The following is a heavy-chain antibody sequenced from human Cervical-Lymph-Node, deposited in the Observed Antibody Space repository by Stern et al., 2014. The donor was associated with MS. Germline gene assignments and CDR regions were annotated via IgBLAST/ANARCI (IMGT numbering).Heavy chain of an antibody. J-gene: IGHJ4*02. CDR3: ARQHCTSINCEKYYFDY. CDR1: GDSITSNNW. CDR2: IYHLGST. V-gene: IGHV4-4*02. D-gene: IGHD2-2*01. Sequence: QVQLQESGPGLVKPSGTLSLTCAVSGDSITSNNWWSWVRQSPGKGLEWIGEIYHLGSTNYSPSLQSRVTISADKSKNQSSLKLKSVTAADTALYYCARQHCTSINCEKYYFDYWGQGCMVIVSS.